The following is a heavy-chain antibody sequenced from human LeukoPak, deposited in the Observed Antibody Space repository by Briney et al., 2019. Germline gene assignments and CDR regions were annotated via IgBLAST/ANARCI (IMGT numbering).Heavy chain of an antibody. V-gene: IGHV3-9*01. CDR1: GFAFYDYA. CDR3: ARAQSKESDDSGSFYRHFDY. Sequence: GGSLRLSCEATGFAFYDYAMHWVRQVPGKGLEWVSGISWNSGDIAYADSVKGRFTISRDNAKNSLYLQMNSLKPEDTALYYCARAQSKESDDSGSFYRHFDYWGRGTLVTVSS. CDR2: ISWNSGDI. J-gene: IGHJ4*02. D-gene: IGHD3-10*01.